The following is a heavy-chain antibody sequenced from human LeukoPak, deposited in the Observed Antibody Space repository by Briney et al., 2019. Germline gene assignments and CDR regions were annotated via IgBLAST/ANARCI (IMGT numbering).Heavy chain of an antibody. D-gene: IGHD1-1*01. V-gene: IGHV3-21*01. CDR1: GFTFSSYA. CDR3: ARASDPLLQLT. J-gene: IGHJ5*02. CDR2: IDSTSSFI. Sequence: GGSLRLSCAASGFTFSSYAMMWVRQAPGKGLKWVSSIDSTSSFIYYADSLKGRFTVSRDNAKNSLYLQMNSLRAEDTAVYYCARASDPLLQLTWGQGTLVTVSS.